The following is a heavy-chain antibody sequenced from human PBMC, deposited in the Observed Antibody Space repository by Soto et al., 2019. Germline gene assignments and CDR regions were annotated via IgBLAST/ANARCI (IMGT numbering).Heavy chain of an antibody. CDR3: TNERGRALDV. D-gene: IGHD2-15*01. V-gene: IGHV3-7*01. Sequence: EVQLVESGGGLVQPGGSLRLSCAASGFTLSNYWMSWVRQAPGKGLEWVANIKPDGNEKYHVDSVKGRFTISRDNDENSLYLQMGSLRAEDTAVYYCTNERGRALDVWGKGTTVTVSS. CDR2: IKPDGNEK. CDR1: GFTLSNYW. J-gene: IGHJ6*04.